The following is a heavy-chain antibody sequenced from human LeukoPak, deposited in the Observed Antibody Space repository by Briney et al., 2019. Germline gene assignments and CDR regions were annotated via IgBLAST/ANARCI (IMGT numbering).Heavy chain of an antibody. CDR1: LSKYMG. D-gene: IGHD2-15*01. V-gene: IGHV2-5*02. CDR3: AHSLRTEGCSGGSCYYFDS. Sequence: SGPTLLRPTAPLTLTFSVSLSKYMGVGWMRQAPGQALEWLAIVYCDDDKRYSPSLKSRLTITKAPSKNQVFLTMTNMDPVDTATYFCAHSLRTEGCSGGSCYYFDSWGQGTPVTVSS. CDR2: VYCDDDK. J-gene: IGHJ4*02.